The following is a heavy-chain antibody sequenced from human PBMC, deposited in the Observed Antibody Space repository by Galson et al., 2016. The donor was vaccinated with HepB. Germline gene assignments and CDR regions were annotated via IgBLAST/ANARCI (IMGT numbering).Heavy chain of an antibody. Sequence: ETLSLTCTVSGASISGTEYYWGWIRQPPGGGLEWIGSFYYTDDTYYNPSLKSRVAMSVDRSKNQFSLRLDSVTAADTGVYYCAAGIVVAGKMYYYYMDVWGKGTTVTVSS. CDR2: FYYTDDT. J-gene: IGHJ6*03. CDR3: AAGIVVAGKMYYYYMDV. CDR1: GASISGTEYY. V-gene: IGHV4-39*01. D-gene: IGHD6-19*01.